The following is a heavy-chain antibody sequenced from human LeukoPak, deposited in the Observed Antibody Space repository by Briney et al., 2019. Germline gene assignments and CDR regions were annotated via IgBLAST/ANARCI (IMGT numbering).Heavy chain of an antibody. Sequence: GGSLRLSCAASGFTFSSYAMHWVRQAPGKGLEWVAVISYDGSNKYYADSVKGRFTISRDNSKNTLYLQMNSLRAEDTAVYHCARRAGGYSHPYDYWGQGILVTVSS. CDR3: ARRAGGYSHPYDY. CDR2: ISYDGSNK. J-gene: IGHJ4*02. V-gene: IGHV3-30*14. CDR1: GFTFSSYA. D-gene: IGHD4-23*01.